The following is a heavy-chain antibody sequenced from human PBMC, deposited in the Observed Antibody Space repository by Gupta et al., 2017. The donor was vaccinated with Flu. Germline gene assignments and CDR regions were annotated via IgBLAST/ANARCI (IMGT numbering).Heavy chain of an antibody. CDR3: ATDKTFYGSAPYFDN. CDR2: IRSFFDGVTV. V-gene: IGHV3-15*01. Sequence: EGQLVESGGGWVKPGGSLRLSCAASGCQSSTAWMSWVRQAPGKGLEWVGRIRSFFDGVTVDYAAPVMGRFTISRDESRLFLRMTGLTAEDTAVYYCATDKTFYGSAPYFDNWGQGTLVTVSS. CDR1: GCQSSTAW. J-gene: IGHJ4*02. D-gene: IGHD2/OR15-2a*01.